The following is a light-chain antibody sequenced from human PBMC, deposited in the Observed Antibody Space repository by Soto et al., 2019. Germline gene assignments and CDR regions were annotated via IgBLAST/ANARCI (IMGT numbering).Light chain of an antibody. Sequence: EIVMTQSPGTLSLSPDERATLSCRASQSVSTNLAWYQQIPGQAPRLLIDGASTRATGISARFSGSGSWTDFTLATTSLLAEDSAVYYCQNYNYWPQQFGLGTKVDSK. V-gene: IGKV3-15*01. CDR3: QNYNYWPQQ. CDR1: QSVSTN. J-gene: IGKJ1*01. CDR2: GAS.